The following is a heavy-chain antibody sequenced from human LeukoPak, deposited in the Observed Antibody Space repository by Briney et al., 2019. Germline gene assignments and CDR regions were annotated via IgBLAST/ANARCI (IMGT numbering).Heavy chain of an antibody. J-gene: IGHJ3*02. CDR2: INPSGGST. CDR3: ATIAPNYYVSGIYAFDI. Sequence: ASVKVSCKASGYTFTSYYMHWVRHAPGQGLEWMGIINPSGGSTIYAQKFQGRLTMTEDTSTDTAYMELSSLRSEDTAVYYCATIAPNYYVSGIYAFDIWGQGTMVTVSS. D-gene: IGHD3-10*01. V-gene: IGHV1-46*01. CDR1: GYTFTSYY.